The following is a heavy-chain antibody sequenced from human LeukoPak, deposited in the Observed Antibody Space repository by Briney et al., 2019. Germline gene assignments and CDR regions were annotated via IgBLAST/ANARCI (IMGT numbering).Heavy chain of an antibody. J-gene: IGHJ6*04. V-gene: IGHV4-59*01. CDR1: GGSISSYY. CDR2: IYYSGST. CDR3: ASSPGYYISVYNYGMAV. D-gene: IGHD3-3*01. Sequence: SETLSLTCTVSGGSISSYYWSWIRQPPGKGLEWIGYIYYSGSTNYNPSLKSRVTISVDTSKNQFSLKLSSVTAADTAVYYCASSPGYYISVYNYGMAVGGKGTTVTVSS.